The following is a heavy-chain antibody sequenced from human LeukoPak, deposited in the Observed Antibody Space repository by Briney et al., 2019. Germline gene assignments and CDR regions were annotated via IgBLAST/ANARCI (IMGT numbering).Heavy chain of an antibody. CDR2: ISASNGHT. CDR1: GYTFTSYG. V-gene: IGHV1-18*01. D-gene: IGHD3-22*01. CDR3: ATVRITMLVADYTFDY. J-gene: IGHJ4*02. Sequence: GASVKVSCKASGYTFTSYGVTWVRQAPGQGLEWMGWISASNGHTDYAQQLQGRVTMTEDISTGTAYMELSSLRSEDTAVYYCATVRITMLVADYTFDYWGQGTLVTVSS.